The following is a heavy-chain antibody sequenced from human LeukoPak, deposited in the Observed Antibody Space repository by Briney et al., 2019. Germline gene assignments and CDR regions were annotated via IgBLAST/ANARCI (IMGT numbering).Heavy chain of an antibody. Sequence: SETLSLTCTVSGASVGDNYWSWIRQAAGKGLEWLGRIYTSGNTIYNPSLQSRVTISVDVSKNQFSLRLISMTAADTGIYYCAVDNRDFWGQGTLVTVSS. CDR3: AVDNRDF. CDR2: IYTSGNT. CDR1: GASVGDNY. V-gene: IGHV4-4*07. D-gene: IGHD2/OR15-2a*01. J-gene: IGHJ4*02.